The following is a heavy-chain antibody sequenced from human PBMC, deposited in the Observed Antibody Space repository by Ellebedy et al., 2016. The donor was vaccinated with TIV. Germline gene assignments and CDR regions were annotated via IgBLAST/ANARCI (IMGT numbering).Heavy chain of an antibody. Sequence: GESLKISCAASGFTFSSYDMHWVRQATGKGLEWVSAIGTDGDTYYPGSVKGRFTISRENAKNSLYLQMNSLIAGDTAVYYCARHPTLGYGMDVWGQGTTVTVSS. CDR1: GFTFSSYD. V-gene: IGHV3-13*01. CDR2: IGTDGDT. CDR3: ARHPTLGYGMDV. D-gene: IGHD3-16*01. J-gene: IGHJ6*02.